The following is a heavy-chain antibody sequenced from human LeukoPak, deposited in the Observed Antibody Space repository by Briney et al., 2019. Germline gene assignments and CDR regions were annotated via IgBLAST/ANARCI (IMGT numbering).Heavy chain of an antibody. CDR1: GFTFDDYG. CDR2: ISWNSGNI. D-gene: IGHD6-19*01. CDR3: AKVDGYNSGWYDS. J-gene: IGHJ5*01. Sequence: GGSLRLSCAASGFTFDDYGMHWVRQPPGKGLEWVSGISWNSGNIGYADSVKGRFTISRDNAKNSLYLQMDIQKPEDTAFYYCAKVDGYNSGWYDSWGQGTLVTVSS. V-gene: IGHV3-9*01.